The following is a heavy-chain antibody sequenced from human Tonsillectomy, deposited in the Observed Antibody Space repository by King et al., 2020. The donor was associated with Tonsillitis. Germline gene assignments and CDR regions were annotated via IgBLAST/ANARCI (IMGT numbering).Heavy chain of an antibody. CDR3: ARYGQLRGAFDV. D-gene: IGHD5-24*01. CDR2: IYYSGST. V-gene: IGHV4-59*08. CDR1: GGSISSYY. J-gene: IGHJ3*01. Sequence: QLQESGPGLLKPSETLSLTCTVSGGSISSYYWSWIRQPPGKGLEWIGYIYYSGSTNYHPALKSRVTISVDTSKNQSSLKLSSVTAADTAVYYCARYGQLRGAFDVWGQGTMVTVSS.